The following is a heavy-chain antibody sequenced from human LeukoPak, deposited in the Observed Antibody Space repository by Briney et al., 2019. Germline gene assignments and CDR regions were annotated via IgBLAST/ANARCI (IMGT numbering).Heavy chain of an antibody. CDR3: ARGPKLGYCSSTSCYYDYYYYMDV. CDR2: MNPNSGNT. D-gene: IGHD2-2*01. J-gene: IGHJ6*03. Sequence: GASVKVSCKASGYTFTSYDINWVRQATGQGLEWMGWMNPNSGNTGYAQKFQGRVTMTRNTSISTAYMELRSLRSEDTAVYYCARGPKLGYCSSTSCYYDYYYYMDVWGKGTTVTVSS. V-gene: IGHV1-8*01. CDR1: GYTFTSYD.